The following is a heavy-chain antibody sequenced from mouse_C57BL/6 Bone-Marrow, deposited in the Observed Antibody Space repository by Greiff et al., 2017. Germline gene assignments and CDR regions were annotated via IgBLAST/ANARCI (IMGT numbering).Heavy chain of an antibody. J-gene: IGHJ4*01. D-gene: IGHD2-10*01. CDR1: GYTFTSYG. V-gene: IGHV1-81*01. Sequence: VQLQQSGAELARPGASVKLSCKASGYTFTSYGISWVKQRTGQGLEWIGEIYPRSGNTYYNEKFKGKATLTADKASSTAYMELRSLTSEDSAVYFCAIGPPTIMDYWGQGTSVTVSS. CDR2: IYPRSGNT. CDR3: AIGPPTIMDY.